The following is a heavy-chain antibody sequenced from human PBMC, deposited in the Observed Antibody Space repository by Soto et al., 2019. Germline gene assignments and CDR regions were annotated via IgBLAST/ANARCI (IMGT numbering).Heavy chain of an antibody. V-gene: IGHV3-7*01. CDR3: AREKTPIFGQVGGYYFDS. CDR2: IKKDGTEK. D-gene: IGHD3-3*01. Sequence: EVQLVESGGGLVQRGGSLRLSCAASGFTFSSYWMSWVRQAPGKGLEWVANIKKDGTEKYYVDSVKGRFTISRDNAKNSLYLQLNSLRAEDTALYYCAREKTPIFGQVGGYYFDSWGQGAPVTVSS. J-gene: IGHJ4*02. CDR1: GFTFSSYW.